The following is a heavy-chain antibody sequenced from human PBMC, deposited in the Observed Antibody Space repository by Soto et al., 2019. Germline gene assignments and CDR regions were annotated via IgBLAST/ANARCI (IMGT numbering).Heavy chain of an antibody. D-gene: IGHD3-10*01. Sequence: SGPTLVKPTQTLTLTCTFSGFSLSTSGVGVGWIRQPPGKAREWHALIYWDDVKRYNPTLKSRLTITKDTSKNQVVLTMTNMDPVDTATYYCAHWVRGFIIDYWGKGTMVTVSS. CDR2: IYWDDVK. J-gene: IGHJ4*02. CDR1: GFSLSTSGVG. CDR3: AHWVRGFIIDY. V-gene: IGHV2-5*02.